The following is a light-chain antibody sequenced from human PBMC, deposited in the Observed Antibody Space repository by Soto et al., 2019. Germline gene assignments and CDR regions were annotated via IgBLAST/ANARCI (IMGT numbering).Light chain of an antibody. CDR2: EVY. V-gene: IGLV2-14*01. CDR1: SNDIGGYNY. J-gene: IGLJ3*02. CDR3: SSYTTNHTRV. Sequence: QSVLTQPASVSGSPGQSITFSCTGTSNDIGGYNYVSWFQHHPDKAPKLIIYEVYDRPSGVSNRFSGSKSGNTASLTISGLQPEDEADYYCSSYTTNHTRVFGGGTKLTVL.